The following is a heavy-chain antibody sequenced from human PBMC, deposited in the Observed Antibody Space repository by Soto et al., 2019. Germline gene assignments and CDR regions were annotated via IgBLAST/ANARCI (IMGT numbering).Heavy chain of an antibody. CDR1: GLTFSRYT. D-gene: IGHD6-13*01. V-gene: IGHV3-23*01. J-gene: IGHJ2*01. Sequence: EVQLLESGGGLVQPGGSLTLACAASGLTFSRYTMGWVRQAPGKGLEWVSAIIGSGVITYYADSVKGRFTISRDNSKNTLYLQMNSLRAEDTAVYYCAKDLRGPEAGTWYFDLWGRGTLVTVSS. CDR3: AKDLRGPEAGTWYFDL. CDR2: IIGSGVIT.